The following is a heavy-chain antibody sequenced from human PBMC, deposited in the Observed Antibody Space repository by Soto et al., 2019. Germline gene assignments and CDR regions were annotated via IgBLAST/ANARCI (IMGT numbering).Heavy chain of an antibody. Sequence: GSLRLSCAASGFTFSTYAMSWVRQAPGRGLEWVSAITGSGASTYYADSVKGRFTISRDNSKNTLYLQMNSLRAEDTAVYYCATPSGPYCSAADCSDHSGYWGQGALVTVSS. J-gene: IGHJ4*02. CDR2: ITGSGAST. CDR1: GFTFSTYA. CDR3: ATPSGPYCSAADCSDHSGY. D-gene: IGHD2-15*01. V-gene: IGHV3-23*01.